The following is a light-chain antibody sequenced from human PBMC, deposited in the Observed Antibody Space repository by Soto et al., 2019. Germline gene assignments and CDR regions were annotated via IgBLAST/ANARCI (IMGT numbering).Light chain of an antibody. Sequence: DIQMTQSPSSVSASVGDRVTITCRASQGISSWLAWYQQKPGKAPKLLIYAASSLQSGVPSRFSGSGSGTEFTLITISLQPEDFSASYCYQANSCPSTFGQGTKVEIK. CDR3: YQANSCPST. CDR1: QGISSW. CDR2: AAS. V-gene: IGKV1-12*02. J-gene: IGKJ1*01.